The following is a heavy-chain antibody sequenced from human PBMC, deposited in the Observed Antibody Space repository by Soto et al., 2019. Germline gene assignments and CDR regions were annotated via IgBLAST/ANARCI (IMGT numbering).Heavy chain of an antibody. D-gene: IGHD5-18*01. CDR1: GFTFSSYG. CDR2: ISYDGSNK. J-gene: IGHJ6*02. V-gene: IGHV3-30*18. Sequence: QVQLVESGGGVVQPGRSLRLSCAASGFTFSSYGMHWVRQAPGKVLEWVAVISYDGSNKYYADSVKGRFTISRDNSKNTLYLQMNSLRAEDTAVYYCAKDLSYGYFPGYYYYGMDVWVQGNTVTVSS. CDR3: AKDLSYGYFPGYYYYGMDV.